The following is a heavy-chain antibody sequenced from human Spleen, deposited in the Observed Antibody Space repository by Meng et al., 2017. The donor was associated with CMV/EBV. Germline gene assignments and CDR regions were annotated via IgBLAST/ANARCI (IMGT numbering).Heavy chain of an antibody. J-gene: IGHJ4*02. CDR2: INPNSGAT. Sequence: ASVKVSCKASGYTFTGYYMHWVRQAPGQGLEWMGWINPNSGATNYGLKLQGRVTMTRDTSISTAYMELTRLRSDDTAVYYCARAGRDFWSGYRCDYWGQGTLVTVSS. D-gene: IGHD3-3*01. CDR1: GYTFTGYY. CDR3: ARAGRDFWSGYRCDY. V-gene: IGHV1-2*02.